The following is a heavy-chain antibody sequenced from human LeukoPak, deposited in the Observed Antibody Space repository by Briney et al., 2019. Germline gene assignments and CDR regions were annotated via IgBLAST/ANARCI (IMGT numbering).Heavy chain of an antibody. CDR1: GGSFSGYY. CDR3: ARGQIDYSSLNLKDHYYYYYGMDV. D-gene: IGHD3-16*01. CDR2: INHSGST. V-gene: IGHV4-34*01. Sequence: SETLSLTCAVYGGSFSGYYWSWIRQPPGKGLEWIGEINHSGSTNYNPSLKSRVTISVDTSKNQSSLKLSSVTAADTAVYYCARGQIDYSSLNLKDHYYYYYGMDVWGKGTTVTVSS. J-gene: IGHJ6*04.